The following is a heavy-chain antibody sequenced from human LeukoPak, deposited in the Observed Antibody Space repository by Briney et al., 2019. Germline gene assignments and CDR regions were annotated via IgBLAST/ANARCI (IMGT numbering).Heavy chain of an antibody. D-gene: IGHD6-13*01. Sequence: ASETLSLTCAVYGGSFSGYYWSWIRQPPGKGLEWIGEINHSGSTNYNPSLKSRVTISVDTSKNQFSLKLSSVTAADTAVYYCARTSSSWRIDAFDIWGQGTMVTVSS. CDR3: ARTSSSWRIDAFDI. CDR1: GGSFSGYY. CDR2: INHSGST. J-gene: IGHJ3*02. V-gene: IGHV4-34*01.